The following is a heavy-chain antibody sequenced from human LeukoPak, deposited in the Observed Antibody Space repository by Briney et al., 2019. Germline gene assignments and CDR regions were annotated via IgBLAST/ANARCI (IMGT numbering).Heavy chain of an antibody. CDR2: INPSVGSA. CDR3: ARDRFTMVRGIIPGY. D-gene: IGHD3-10*01. V-gene: IGHV1-46*01. J-gene: IGHJ4*02. CDR1: GYIFTNYY. Sequence: GASVKVSCKASGYIFTNYYMHWVRQAPGQGLEWMGIINPSVGSATSAQKFQGRVTMTRDTSTSTVYMELSSLRSEDTAVYYCARDRFTMVRGIIPGYWGQGTLVTVSS.